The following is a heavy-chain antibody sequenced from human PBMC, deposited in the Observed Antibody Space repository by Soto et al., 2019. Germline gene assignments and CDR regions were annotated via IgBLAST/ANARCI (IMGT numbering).Heavy chain of an antibody. J-gene: IGHJ4*02. D-gene: IGHD3-10*01. CDR2: IVVGSGNT. Sequence: SVKVSCKASGYTFTNYGITWVRQARGQRLEWIGWIVVGSGNTNYAQKFQERVTITRDMSTSTAYMELSSLRSEDTAVYYCAAQEYYYGTLTPRWGQGTLVTVSS. V-gene: IGHV1-58*02. CDR3: AAQEYYYGTLTPR. CDR1: GYTFTNYG.